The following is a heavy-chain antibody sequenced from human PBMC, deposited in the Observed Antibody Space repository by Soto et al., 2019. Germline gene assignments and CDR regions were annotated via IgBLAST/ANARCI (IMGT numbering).Heavy chain of an antibody. CDR3: ARGCYYDSSGYRNYHYYGMDV. D-gene: IGHD3-22*01. CDR1: GYTFSSYG. CDR2: ISPYNDDT. V-gene: IGHV1-18*01. J-gene: IGHJ6*02. Sequence: QAQLVQSGVEVKKPGASVKVSCKASGYTFSSYGINWVRQAPGQGLEWLGWISPYNDDTKYAQKLQGRVTMTTDTSSRTAYMAVRSLRSDDTAVYFCARGCYYDSSGYRNYHYYGMDVWGQGTTVTVSS.